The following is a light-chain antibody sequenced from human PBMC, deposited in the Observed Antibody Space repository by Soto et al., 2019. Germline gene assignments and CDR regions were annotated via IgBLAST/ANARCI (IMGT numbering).Light chain of an antibody. CDR3: QQRSNWPST. CDR1: QSVSSY. J-gene: IGKJ4*01. V-gene: IGKV3-11*01. Sequence: EIVLTQSPATLSLSPGERATLSCRASQSVSSYLAWYQQKPGQAPRLLIYDASNRATGILARFSGSGSGTDFTLTITSLEPEDFAVYYCQQRSNWPSTFGGGTKVDIK. CDR2: DAS.